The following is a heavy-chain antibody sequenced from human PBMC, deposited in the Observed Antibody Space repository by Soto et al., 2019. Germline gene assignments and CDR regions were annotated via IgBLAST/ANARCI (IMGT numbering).Heavy chain of an antibody. Sequence: QVQLQEWGPGLVKPSETLSLTCTVSRGSISNYFWSWIRQPPGRGLEWIGYISYSGTTNYNASLKGRVNITVDSAANPLSLRGGSGSAADAAVYYWGKTKGLGGGPPHVEHWGQGARVTVSS. CDR1: RGSISNYF. CDR2: ISYSGTT. D-gene: IGHD3-16*01. CDR3: GKTKGLGGGPPHVEH. V-gene: IGHV4-59*01. J-gene: IGHJ4*02.